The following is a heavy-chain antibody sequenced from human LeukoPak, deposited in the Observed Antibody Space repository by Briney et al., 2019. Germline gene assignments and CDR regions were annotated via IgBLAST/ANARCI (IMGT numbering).Heavy chain of an antibody. CDR3: TKDPNGDYIGAFDP. J-gene: IGHJ5*02. D-gene: IGHD4-17*01. Sequence: GGSLRLSCAASGFSFSSFAMTWVRQAPGKGLEWVSSITGGHYATYNTDSVKGRFTISRDNAKNTLYLQMNSLRADNTAIYYCTKDPNGDYIGAFDPWGQGTLVTVSS. V-gene: IGHV3-23*01. CDR1: GFSFSSFA. CDR2: ITGGHYAT.